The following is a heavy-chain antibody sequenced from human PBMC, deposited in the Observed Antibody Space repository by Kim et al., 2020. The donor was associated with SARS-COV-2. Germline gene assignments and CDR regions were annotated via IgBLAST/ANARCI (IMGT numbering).Heavy chain of an antibody. Sequence: QGRVTITADESTSTAYMELSSLRSEDTAVYYCARVGSHYDFWSGYYYFDYWGQGTLVTVSS. J-gene: IGHJ4*02. D-gene: IGHD3-3*01. CDR3: ARVGSHYDFWSGYYYFDY. V-gene: IGHV1-69*01.